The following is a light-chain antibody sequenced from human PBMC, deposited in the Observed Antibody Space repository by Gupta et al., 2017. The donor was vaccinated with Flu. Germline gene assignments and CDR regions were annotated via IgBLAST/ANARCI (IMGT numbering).Light chain of an antibody. CDR3: LLYCANNQK. Sequence: QTVVTQEPSLTVSPGGTVTLTCASSTGAVTSGCSPNWYQQKPGQAPRALIYGTSNKHSWTPARFSGSLLGGKATLTLSGVQPEDEADYYCLLYCANNQKFGGGTKLTVL. J-gene: IGLJ2*01. CDR2: GTS. CDR1: TGAVTSGCS. V-gene: IGLV7-43*01.